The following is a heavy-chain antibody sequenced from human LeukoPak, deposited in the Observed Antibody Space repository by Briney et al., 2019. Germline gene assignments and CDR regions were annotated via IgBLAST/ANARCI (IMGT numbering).Heavy chain of an antibody. CDR2: MNTNSGNT. CDR1: GYTFTSYD. D-gene: IGHD3-10*01. J-gene: IGHJ4*02. V-gene: IGHV1-8*01. Sequence: EASVKVSCKASGYTFTSYDINWARQATGQGLQWMGWMNTNSGNTGYAQKFQGRVTMTRNTSISTAYMELSSLRSEDTAVYYCARGLALRVRAPALWGQGTLVTVSS. CDR3: ARGLALRVRAPAL.